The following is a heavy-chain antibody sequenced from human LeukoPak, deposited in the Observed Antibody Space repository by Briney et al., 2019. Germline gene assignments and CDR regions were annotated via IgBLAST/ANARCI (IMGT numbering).Heavy chain of an antibody. Sequence: ASVKVSCKASGYTFTGYYMHWVRQAPGQGLEWMGWINPNSGGTNYAQKFQGRVTMTRDTSISTAYMELSRLRSDDTAVYYCARDDPDDYGDIGDDYWGQGTLVIVSS. CDR1: GYTFTGYY. D-gene: IGHD4-17*01. J-gene: IGHJ4*02. V-gene: IGHV1-2*02. CDR3: ARDDPDDYGDIGDDY. CDR2: INPNSGGT.